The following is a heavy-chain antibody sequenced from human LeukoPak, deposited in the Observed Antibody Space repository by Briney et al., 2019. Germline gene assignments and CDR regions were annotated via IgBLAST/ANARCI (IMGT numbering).Heavy chain of an antibody. CDR3: ARGGAFDI. J-gene: IGHJ3*02. CDR2: IYSGGST. Sequence: GGSLRLSCAATGLSVSSNFMSWVRQAPGKGLEWVSVIYSGGSTYYADSVKGRFTISRDNSKNTLYLQMNSLRAEDTAVYYCARGGAFDIWGQGTMVTVSS. V-gene: IGHV3-66*01. CDR1: GLSVSSNF.